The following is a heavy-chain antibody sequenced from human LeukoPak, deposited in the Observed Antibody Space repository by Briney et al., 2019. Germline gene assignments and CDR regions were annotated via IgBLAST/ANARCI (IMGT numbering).Heavy chain of an antibody. CDR2: IYHSGST. Sequence: SSETLSLTCTVSGYFISSGYYWGWIRQPPGKGLEWIGSIYHSGSTYYNPSLKSRVTISVDTSKNQFSLKLSSVTAADTAVYYCARTFGAAAGTGPVDYWGQGTLVTVSS. CDR3: ARTFGAAAGTGPVDY. D-gene: IGHD6-13*01. V-gene: IGHV4-38-2*02. CDR1: GYFISSGYY. J-gene: IGHJ4*02.